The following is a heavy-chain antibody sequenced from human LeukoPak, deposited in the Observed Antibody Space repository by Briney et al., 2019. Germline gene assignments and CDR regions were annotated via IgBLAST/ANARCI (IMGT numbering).Heavy chain of an antibody. D-gene: IGHD1-7*01. CDR1: GGSISSSNW. J-gene: IGHJ4*02. Sequence: PSETLSLTCAVSGGSISSSNWWSWVRQPPGKGLEWIGEIYHSGGTNYNPSLKSRVTISVDKSKNQFSLELSSVTAADTAVYYCARLQGNYGNFDYWGQGTLVTVSS. CDR3: ARLQGNYGNFDY. V-gene: IGHV4-4*02. CDR2: IYHSGGT.